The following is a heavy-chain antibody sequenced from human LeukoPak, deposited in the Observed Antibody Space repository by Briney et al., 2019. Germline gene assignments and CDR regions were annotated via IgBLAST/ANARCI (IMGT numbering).Heavy chain of an antibody. D-gene: IGHD6-13*01. Sequence: GGSLRLSCAASGFTVSSNYMSWIRQAPGKGLEWVSVIYSGGSTYYADSVKGRFTISRDNSKNTLYLQMNSLRAEDTAVYYCARARAGAGTFFFDYWGQGTLVTVSS. CDR3: ARARAGAGTFFFDY. CDR1: GFTVSSNY. V-gene: IGHV3-53*01. J-gene: IGHJ4*02. CDR2: IYSGGST.